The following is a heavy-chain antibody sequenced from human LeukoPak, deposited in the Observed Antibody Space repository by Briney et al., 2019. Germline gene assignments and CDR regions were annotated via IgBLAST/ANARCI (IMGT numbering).Heavy chain of an antibody. D-gene: IGHD1-26*01. CDR1: GFTFSTYG. CDR3: AKDRLGAMMYFDF. Sequence: PGGSLRLSCEASGFTFSTYGMSWVRQAPGKGLEWVSAIRGSGGSTYYADSVKGRVTISRDNSKNTLYLQVNSLRVEDTAVYYCAKDRLGAMMYFDFWGQGTLVTVSS. CDR2: IRGSGGST. V-gene: IGHV3-23*01. J-gene: IGHJ4*02.